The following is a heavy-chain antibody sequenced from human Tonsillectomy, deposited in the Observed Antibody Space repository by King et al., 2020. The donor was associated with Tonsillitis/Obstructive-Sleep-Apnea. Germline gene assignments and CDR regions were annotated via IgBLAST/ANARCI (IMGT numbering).Heavy chain of an antibody. V-gene: IGHV3-9*01. Sequence: VQLVESGGGLVQPGRSLRLSCAASGFTFDDYAMHWVRQAPGKGLEWVSGITWNSGSIGYADSVKGRFTISRDNAKNSLYLQMNSLRAEDTALYYCAKGGRGSYFDYWGQGTLVTVSS. J-gene: IGHJ4*02. CDR3: AKGGRGSYFDY. CDR1: GFTFDDYA. D-gene: IGHD1-26*01. CDR2: ITWNSGSI.